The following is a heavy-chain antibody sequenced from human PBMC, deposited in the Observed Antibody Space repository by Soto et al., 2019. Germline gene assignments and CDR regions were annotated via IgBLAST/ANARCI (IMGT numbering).Heavy chain of an antibody. D-gene: IGHD2-21*02. Sequence: ASVKVSCKASGYTFTSYYMHWVRQAPGQGXEWMGIINPSGGSTSYAQKFQGRVTMTRDTSTSTVYMELSSLRSEDTAVYYCARTRPNIVVVTAIRDKWFDPWGQGTLVTSPQ. CDR1: GYTFTSYY. CDR3: ARTRPNIVVVTAIRDKWFDP. CDR2: INPSGGST. J-gene: IGHJ5*02. V-gene: IGHV1-46*01.